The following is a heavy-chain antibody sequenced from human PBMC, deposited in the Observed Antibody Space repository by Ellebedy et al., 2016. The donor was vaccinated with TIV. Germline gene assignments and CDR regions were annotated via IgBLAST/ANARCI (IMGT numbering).Heavy chain of an antibody. CDR3: ARDAVYYDILTSYYGMYV. J-gene: IGHJ6*02. D-gene: IGHD3-9*01. Sequence: GESLKISXAASGFTFSSYSMNWVRQAPGKGLEWVSSISSSSSYIYYADSVKGRFTISRDNAKNSLYLQMNSLRAEDTAVYYCARDAVYYDILTSYYGMYVWGQGTTVTVSS. CDR1: GFTFSSYS. V-gene: IGHV3-21*01. CDR2: ISSSSSYI.